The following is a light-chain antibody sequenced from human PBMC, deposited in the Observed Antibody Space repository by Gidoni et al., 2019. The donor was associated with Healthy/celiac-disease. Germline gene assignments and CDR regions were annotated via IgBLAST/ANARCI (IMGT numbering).Light chain of an antibody. CDR1: QRVSSSY. CDR3: QQYGSSRLT. CDR2: GAS. J-gene: IGKJ4*01. Sequence: EIVLTQSPGTLSLSPGERATLSCRASQRVSSSYLAWYQQKPGQAPRLLIYGASSRATGIPDRFSGSGSGTDFTLTISRLEPEDCAVYYCQQYGSSRLTFXGXTKVEIK. V-gene: IGKV3-20*01.